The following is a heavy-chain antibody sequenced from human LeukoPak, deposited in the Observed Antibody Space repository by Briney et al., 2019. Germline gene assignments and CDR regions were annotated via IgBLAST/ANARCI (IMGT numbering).Heavy chain of an antibody. CDR1: GGSFSGYY. CDR3: ARGQQRDGYNRDFDY. Sequence: SETLSLTCAVYGGSFSGYYWSWIRQPPGKGLEWIGEINHSGSTNYNPSLKSRVTISVDTSKNQFSLKLSSVTAADTAVYYCARGQQRDGYNRDFDYWGQGTLVTVSS. D-gene: IGHD5-24*01. CDR2: INHSGST. V-gene: IGHV4-34*01. J-gene: IGHJ4*02.